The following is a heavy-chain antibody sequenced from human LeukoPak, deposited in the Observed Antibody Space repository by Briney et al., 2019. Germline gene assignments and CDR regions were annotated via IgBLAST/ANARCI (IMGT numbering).Heavy chain of an antibody. V-gene: IGHV1-69*05. D-gene: IGHD4/OR15-4a*01. CDR1: GGTFSSYV. J-gene: IGHJ6*03. Sequence: HAASVRVSCKASGGTFSSYVISWVRQAPGQGLEWMGGIIAISGTTNYAQKLQGRVTTTTDETTSTAYLELSSLRSEDTAVYYCARGPYGVYSGDYYSYYMDVWGKGTTVTVSS. CDR3: ARGPYGVYSGDYYSYYMDV. CDR2: IIAISGTT.